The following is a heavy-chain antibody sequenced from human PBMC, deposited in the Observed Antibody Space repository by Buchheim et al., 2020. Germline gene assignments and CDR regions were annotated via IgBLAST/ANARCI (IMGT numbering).Heavy chain of an antibody. CDR3: AKDEYSSSSAYYYGMDV. CDR1: GFTFSSYG. CDR2: ISYDGSNK. V-gene: IGHV3-30*18. J-gene: IGHJ6*02. D-gene: IGHD6-6*01. Sequence: QVQLVESGGGVVQPGRSLRLSCAASGFTFSSYGMHWVRQAPGKGLEWVAVISYDGSNKYYADSVKGRFTISRDNSKNTLYLQMNSQRAEDTAVYYCAKDEYSSSSAYYYGMDVWGQGTT.